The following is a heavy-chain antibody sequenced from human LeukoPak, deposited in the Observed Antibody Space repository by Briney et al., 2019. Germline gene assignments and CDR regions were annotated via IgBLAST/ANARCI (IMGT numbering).Heavy chain of an antibody. CDR3: AGGLYDTSGYHFDY. D-gene: IGHD3-22*01. J-gene: IGHJ4*02. CDR1: GGSISSDSYY. Sequence: SETLSLTCTVSGGSISSDSYYWSWIRQRPGLGLEWIGYVYYTGSTYYNPSLRSRVSLSLDTSEKQISLRLTSVTATDSAVYYCAGGLYDTSGYHFDYWGQGTLVTVSS. CDR2: VYYTGST. V-gene: IGHV4-31*03.